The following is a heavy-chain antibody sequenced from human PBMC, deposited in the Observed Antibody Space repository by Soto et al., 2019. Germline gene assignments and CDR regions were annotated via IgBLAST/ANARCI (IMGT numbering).Heavy chain of an antibody. CDR2: INHSGST. Sequence: SETLSLTCTVSGGSVSSGPYFWSWIRQPPGKGLEWIGEINHSGSTNYNPSLKSRVTISVDTSKNQFSLKLSSVTAADTAVYYCARGPRLYSYGLGPFDYWGQGTLVTVSS. CDR3: ARGPRLYSYGLGPFDY. J-gene: IGHJ4*02. CDR1: GGSVSSGPYF. V-gene: IGHV4-61*01. D-gene: IGHD5-18*01.